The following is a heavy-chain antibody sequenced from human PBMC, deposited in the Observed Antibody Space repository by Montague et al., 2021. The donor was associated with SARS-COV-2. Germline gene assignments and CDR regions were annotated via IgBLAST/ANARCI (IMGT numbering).Heavy chain of an antibody. CDR1: GGSIRSGSYY. Sequence: SQTLSLTCTVSGGSIRSGSYYWSWIRQPAGKGLEWIGRIYSSGSTNYNPSLKGRVTMSVDTSKNQFSLKVSSVTAADTAVYYCARDYGDYSYYYGLDVWGQGTTVTVSS. CDR3: ARDYGDYSYYYGLDV. V-gene: IGHV4-61*02. D-gene: IGHD4-17*01. CDR2: IYSSGST. J-gene: IGHJ6*02.